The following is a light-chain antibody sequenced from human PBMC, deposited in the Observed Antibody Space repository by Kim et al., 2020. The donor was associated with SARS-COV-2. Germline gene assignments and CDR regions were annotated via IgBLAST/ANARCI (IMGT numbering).Light chain of an antibody. CDR1: QSVGTD. Sequence: EIVMTQSPGTLSVSPGETATLSCGASQSVGTDLAWYLQKPGQAPRLLIFGAFNRATGIPGRFSGGGSGTEFTLTISSLQSEDFAVYYCQQYHDWPLTFGGGTKVDIK. CDR3: QQYHDWPLT. CDR2: GAF. V-gene: IGKV3-15*01. J-gene: IGKJ4*01.